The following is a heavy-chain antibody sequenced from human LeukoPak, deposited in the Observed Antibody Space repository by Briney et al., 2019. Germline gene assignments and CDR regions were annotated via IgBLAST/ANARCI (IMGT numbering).Heavy chain of an antibody. CDR3: AKEGYSSSWNADFDY. D-gene: IGHD6-13*01. CDR2: ISGSVVST. Sequence: GGALRLSXAASGFTFSSYAMSWVRQAPGKALEWVSAISGSVVSTYYADSVKARLTISRDNSKNTLYLQMNRLRAEDTAVYYCAKEGYSSSWNADFDYWGQGTLVTVSS. CDR1: GFTFSSYA. V-gene: IGHV3-23*01. J-gene: IGHJ4*02.